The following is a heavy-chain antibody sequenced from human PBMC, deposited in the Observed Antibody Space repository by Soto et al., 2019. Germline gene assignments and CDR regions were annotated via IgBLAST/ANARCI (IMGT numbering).Heavy chain of an antibody. CDR1: GYTFTSYY. CDR3: ARGGDGYNFGAVY. CDR2: IIPSGGST. Sequence: GASVKVSCKASGYTFTSYYMHWARQAPGQGLEWMGIIIPSGGSTSYAQKFQGRVTITTDKSTNTVYMELRSLRSDDTAVYYCARGGDGYNFGAVYWGQGTPVTVSS. V-gene: IGHV1-46*01. D-gene: IGHD2-21*01. J-gene: IGHJ4*02.